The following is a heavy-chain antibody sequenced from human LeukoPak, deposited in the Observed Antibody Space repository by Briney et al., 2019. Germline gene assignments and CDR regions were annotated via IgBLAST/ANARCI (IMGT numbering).Heavy chain of an antibody. V-gene: IGHV3-30*18. Sequence: PGTSLRLSCAASGFTFSSHGIHWVRQAPGKGLEWVAVVSSDGGTTYYADSAKGRFTISRDNSKNTLYLLMNSLRGEDTAIYYCTKESATGSRYSFDYWGQGTLVTASS. CDR3: TKESATGSRYSFDY. D-gene: IGHD2-15*01. J-gene: IGHJ4*02. CDR2: VSSDGGTT. CDR1: GFTFSSHG.